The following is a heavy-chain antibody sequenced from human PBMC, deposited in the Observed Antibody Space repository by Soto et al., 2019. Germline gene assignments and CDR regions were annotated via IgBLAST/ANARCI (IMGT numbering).Heavy chain of an antibody. CDR1: GFIFSSYG. CDR2: IKYDGSNK. Sequence: QVQLLESGGGVVQPGGSLRLSCAPSGFIFSSYGMHWVRQAPGKGLEWVAVIKYDGSNKYYADSVKGRFTISRDNSKNTLYLAMNSLRAEDTAVYYCARVKQGSGGYDSPFDYWGQGTLVTVSS. CDR3: ARVKQGSGGYDSPFDY. D-gene: IGHD5-12*01. V-gene: IGHV3-33*01. J-gene: IGHJ4*02.